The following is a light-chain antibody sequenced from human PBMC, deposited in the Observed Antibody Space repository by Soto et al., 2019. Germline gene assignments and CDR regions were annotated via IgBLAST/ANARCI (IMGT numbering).Light chain of an antibody. Sequence: EIVLTQSPATLSLSPGERATLSCRASQSVSSYLAWYQQKPGQAPRLLIYDASNRATGTPARFSGSGSGTDFTLTISSLAPEDFAVYYCQQRSNWPPLTFGGGTKVAIK. CDR1: QSVSSY. CDR2: DAS. J-gene: IGKJ4*01. V-gene: IGKV3-11*01. CDR3: QQRSNWPPLT.